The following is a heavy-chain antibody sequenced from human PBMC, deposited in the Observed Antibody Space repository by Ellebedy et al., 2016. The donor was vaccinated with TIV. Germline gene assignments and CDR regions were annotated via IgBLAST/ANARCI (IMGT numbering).Heavy chain of an antibody. D-gene: IGHD6-13*01. CDR1: GYTFTSYY. V-gene: IGHV1-46*01. CDR2: INPSGGST. CDR3: ARLSSFAAAPNNWYFDL. Sequence: ASVKVSXXASGYTFTSYYMHWVRQAPGQGLEWMGIINPSGGSTSYAQKFQGRVTMTRDTSTSTVYMELSSLRSEDTAVYYCARLSSFAAAPNNWYFDLWGRGTLVTVSS. J-gene: IGHJ2*01.